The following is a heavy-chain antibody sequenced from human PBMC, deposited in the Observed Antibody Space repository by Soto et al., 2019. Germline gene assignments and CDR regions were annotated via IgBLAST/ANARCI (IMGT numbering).Heavy chain of an antibody. D-gene: IGHD2-2*01. J-gene: IGHJ5*02. CDR1: GGSISSGGYY. Sequence: PSETLSLTCTVSGGSISSGGYYWSWIRQHPGKGLEWIGYIYYSGSTYYNPSLKSRVTISVDTSKNQFSLKLSSVTAADTAVYYCARTRGLRIGFDPWGQGTLVTVSS. CDR3: ARTRGLRIGFDP. CDR2: IYYSGST. V-gene: IGHV4-31*03.